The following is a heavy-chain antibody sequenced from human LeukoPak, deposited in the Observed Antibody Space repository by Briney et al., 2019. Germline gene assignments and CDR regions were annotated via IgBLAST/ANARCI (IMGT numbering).Heavy chain of an antibody. CDR2: IYTSGST. Sequence: SETLSLTCTVSGGSTSSYYWSWIRQPAGKGLEWIGRIYTSGSTNYNPSLKSRVTMSVDTSKNQFSLKLSSVTAADTAVYYCARGKVAAGTRYYYGMDVWGQGTTVTVSS. V-gene: IGHV4-4*07. CDR1: GGSTSSYY. D-gene: IGHD6-13*01. J-gene: IGHJ6*02. CDR3: ARGKVAAGTRYYYGMDV.